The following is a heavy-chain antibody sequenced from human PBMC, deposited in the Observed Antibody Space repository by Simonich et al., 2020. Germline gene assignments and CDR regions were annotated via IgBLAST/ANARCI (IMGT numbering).Heavy chain of an antibody. J-gene: IGHJ4*02. V-gene: IGHV1-2*02. CDR1: GYTFTGYY. CDR2: INPNRGGT. CDR3: YSYNWNHFDY. D-gene: IGHD1-20*01. Sequence: QGQQVQSGAEEKKPGASVKVSCKAAGYTFTGYYMHWVRMAPGQVLEVMGWINPNRGGTNYAQKFRGRVTWTRDTSISTAYMELSRLRSDDTAVYYCYSYNWNHFDYWGQVTLVTVSS.